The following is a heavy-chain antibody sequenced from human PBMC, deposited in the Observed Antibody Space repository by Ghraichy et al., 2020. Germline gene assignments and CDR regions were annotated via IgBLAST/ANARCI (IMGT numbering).Heavy chain of an antibody. CDR1: GDSISSSSYY. J-gene: IGHJ5*02. CDR2: MYYSGTT. D-gene: IGHD2-2*01. V-gene: IGHV4-39*01. CDR3: ASGYCSSTSCYAFDP. Sequence: SQTLSLTCTVSGDSISSSSYYWGWIRQPPWKGLEWIGSMYYSGTTYYSPSLKSRVTISMDTSKNQFSLKLSFVTAADTAVYYCASGYCSSTSCYAFDPWGQGTLVTVSS.